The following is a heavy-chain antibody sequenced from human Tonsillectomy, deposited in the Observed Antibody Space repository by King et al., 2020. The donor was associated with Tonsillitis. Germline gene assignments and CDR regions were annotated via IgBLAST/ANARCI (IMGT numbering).Heavy chain of an antibody. CDR1: GVSISSGGYS. CDR2: IYYSGST. V-gene: IGHV4-30-4*07. J-gene: IGHJ4*02. D-gene: IGHD6-19*01. CDR3: ASETAVALLDY. Sequence: QLQESGPGLVKPSQTLSLTCAVSGVSISSGGYSWGWIRQPLGKGLEWIGYIYYSGSTSYNPSLKSRVTISGDTSHNQFPLKLSSVTAADTSVYYCASETAVALLDYWGQGTLVTVSS.